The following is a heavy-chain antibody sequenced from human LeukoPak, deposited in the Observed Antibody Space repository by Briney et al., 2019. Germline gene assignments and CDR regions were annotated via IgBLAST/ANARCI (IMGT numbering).Heavy chain of an antibody. CDR2: TYYSGGT. V-gene: IGHV4-59*01. J-gene: IGHJ5*02. CDR3: ARVVNYTSRKNWYDP. CDR1: GGSLNTFY. Sequence: SETLSLICTVSGGSLNTFYWTWIRQPPGKGLEWIGYTYYSGGTKYNPSLESRVTISVDASKSQFSLKLNSVTTADTAVYYCARVVNYTSRKNWYDPWGQGTLVVVSS. D-gene: IGHD3-3*01.